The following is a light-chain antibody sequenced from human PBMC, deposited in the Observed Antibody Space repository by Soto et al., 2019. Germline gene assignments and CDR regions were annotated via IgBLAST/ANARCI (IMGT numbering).Light chain of an antibody. V-gene: IGLV1-44*01. CDR2: TNN. J-gene: IGLJ1*01. CDR1: SSNIGANT. CDR3: ATWDDSLNGYV. Sequence: QSALTHPPSASGAPGQMVTISCSGSSSNIGANTVNWYRQLPGTAPRLLMYTNNQRPSGVPDRFSGSKSGTSASLAISGLQSEDEADYYCATWDDSLNGYVFGTGTKVTVL.